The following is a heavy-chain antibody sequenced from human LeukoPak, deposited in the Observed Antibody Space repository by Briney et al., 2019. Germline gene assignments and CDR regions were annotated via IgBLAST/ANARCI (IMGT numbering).Heavy chain of an antibody. D-gene: IGHD5-24*01. J-gene: IGHJ6*02. CDR3: ARSRDGYNTWGYYGMDV. V-gene: IGHV4-30-2*01. Sequence: SETLSLTCAVSGGSISSGGYSWSWIRQPPGKGLEWIGYIYHSGSTYYNPSLKSRVTISVDRSKNQFSLKLSSVTAADTAVYYCARSRDGYNTWGYYGMDVWGQGTTVTVSS. CDR1: GGSISSGGYS. CDR2: IYHSGST.